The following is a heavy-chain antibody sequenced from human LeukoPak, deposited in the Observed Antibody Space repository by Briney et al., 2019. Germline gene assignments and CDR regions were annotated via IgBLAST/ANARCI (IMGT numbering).Heavy chain of an antibody. V-gene: IGHV1-69*06. J-gene: IGHJ6*03. D-gene: IGHD3-3*01. CDR1: GGTFSSYA. Sequence: SVKVSCKASGGTFSSYAISWVRQAPGQGLEWMGGIIPIFGTANYAQKFQGRVTITADKSTSTAYMELSSLRSEDTAVYYCASGRFLEWFEAYYYYYMGVWGKGTTVIVSS. CDR3: ASGRFLEWFEAYYYYYMGV. CDR2: IIPIFGTA.